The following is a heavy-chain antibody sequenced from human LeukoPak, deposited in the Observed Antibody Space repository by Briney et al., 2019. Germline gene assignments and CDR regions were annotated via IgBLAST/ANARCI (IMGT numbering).Heavy chain of an antibody. V-gene: IGHV3-30*02. J-gene: IGHJ4*02. CDR3: AKDTPTTGYHLDS. CDR2: IRYDGSDK. D-gene: IGHD1-1*01. CDR1: GFRFDNYA. Sequence: PGGSLRLSCAASGFRFDNYAMHWVRQAPGKGLEWVAFIRYDGSDKSYADSVKGRFTISRDNSENTLYLQINSLRVEDTAVYYCAKDTPTTGYHLDSWGQGTLVTVSS.